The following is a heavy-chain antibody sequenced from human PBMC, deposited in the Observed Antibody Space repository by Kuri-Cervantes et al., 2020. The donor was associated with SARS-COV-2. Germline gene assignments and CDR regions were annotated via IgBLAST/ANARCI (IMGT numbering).Heavy chain of an antibody. Sequence: SCIGDGYSLTTYWTGWVRQMPGKGLEWMGIIYPVDSDTRYSPSFQGQVTISADKSISTAYLQRSSLKASDTAMYDCARRLNCSSTSCYRSYYYYYGMDVWGQGTTVTVSS. CDR1: GYSLTTYW. CDR3: ARRLNCSSTSCYRSYYYYYGMDV. CDR2: IYPVDSDT. J-gene: IGHJ6*02. V-gene: IGHV5-51*01. D-gene: IGHD2-2*01.